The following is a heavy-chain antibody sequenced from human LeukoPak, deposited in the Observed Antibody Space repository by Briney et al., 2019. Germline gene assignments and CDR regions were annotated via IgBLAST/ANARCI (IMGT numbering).Heavy chain of an antibody. D-gene: IGHD6-13*01. Sequence: PGRSLRLSCAASGFTFSSYAMHWVRQAPGKGLEWVAVISYDGSNKYYADSVKGRFTISRDNSKNTLYLQMNSLRAEDTAVYYCARAIAAAGPDILKIYYYYYYMDVWGKGTTVTVSS. V-gene: IGHV3-30*04. CDR1: GFTFSSYA. CDR3: ARAIAAAGPDILKIYYYYYYMDV. J-gene: IGHJ6*03. CDR2: ISYDGSNK.